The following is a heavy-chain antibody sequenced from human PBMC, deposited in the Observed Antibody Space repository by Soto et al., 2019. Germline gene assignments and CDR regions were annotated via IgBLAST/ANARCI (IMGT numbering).Heavy chain of an antibody. CDR3: ARDSDSSGYHYYPDGREV. Sequence: GASVKVSCKASGYTFTSYGISWVRQAPGQGLEWMGWISAYNGNTNYAQKLQGRVTMTTDTATSTAYMELRSLRSDDTAVYYCARDSDSSGYHYYPDGREVWGKGPTVT. CDR2: ISAYNGNT. V-gene: IGHV1-18*01. D-gene: IGHD3-22*01. CDR1: GYTFTSYG. J-gene: IGHJ6*04.